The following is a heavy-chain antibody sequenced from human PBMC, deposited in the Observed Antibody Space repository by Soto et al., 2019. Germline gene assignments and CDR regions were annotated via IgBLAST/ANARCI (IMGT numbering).Heavy chain of an antibody. D-gene: IGHD6-19*01. J-gene: IGHJ6*02. V-gene: IGHV3-30*18. CDR3: AKIAVAGTNYCGMDV. CDR1: GFTFSSYG. Sequence: QVQLVESGGGVVQPGRSLRLSCAASGFTFSSYGMHWVRQAPGKGLEGVAVISYDGSNKYYADSLKGRFTISSDNSKNTLYLQMNSLRAEDTAVYYCAKIAVAGTNYCGMDVWGQGTTVTVSS. CDR2: ISYDGSNK.